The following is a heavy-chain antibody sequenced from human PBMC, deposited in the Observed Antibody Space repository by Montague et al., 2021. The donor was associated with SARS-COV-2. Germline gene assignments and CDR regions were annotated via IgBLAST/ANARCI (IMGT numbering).Heavy chain of an antibody. D-gene: IGHD3-22*01. CDR1: GFTFSTYT. V-gene: IGHV3-21*01. CDR2: ITASSIYI. Sequence: SLRLSCAASGFTFSTYTMNCVRQAPGQGLEWVSSITASSIYIYYADSVKGRFTISRDNAKNSLYLQMNSLRAEDTAVYYCTRDAFTMIIDAFNIWGQGTKVTVSS. CDR3: TRDAFTMIIDAFNI. J-gene: IGHJ3*02.